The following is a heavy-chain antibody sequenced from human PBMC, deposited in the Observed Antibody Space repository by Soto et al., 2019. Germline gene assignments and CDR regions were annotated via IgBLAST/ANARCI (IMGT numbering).Heavy chain of an antibody. CDR1: GFTFSDYA. J-gene: IGHJ4*02. V-gene: IGHV3-64*02. Sequence: EVQLVESGEGLVQPGGTLRLSCAASGFTFSDYAMHWVRQAPGKGLEYVSAITSNGATTYYADSVKGRFTISRHNSKNTLYLHMDSLRAEDMAVYYCAKGAHSTIFAAGCLFDYWGQGTLVTVSS. D-gene: IGHD3-3*01. CDR2: ITSNGATT. CDR3: AKGAHSTIFAAGCLFDY.